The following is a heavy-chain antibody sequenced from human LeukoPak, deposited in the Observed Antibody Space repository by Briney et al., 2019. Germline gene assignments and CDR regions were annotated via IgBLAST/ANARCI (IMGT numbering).Heavy chain of an antibody. D-gene: IGHD3-22*01. J-gene: IGHJ4*02. V-gene: IGHV3-33*01. Sequence: GRSLRLSCAASGFTFSNHGMHWVRQAPGKGPEWVALIWYDGSNKYYGDSVKGRFTISRDNAKNTLYLQMNSLRAEDTAVYYCARVSRGPHPYYYDSSGYMDYWGQGTLVTVSS. CDR3: ARVSRGPHPYYYDSSGYMDY. CDR1: GFTFSNHG. CDR2: IWYDGSNK.